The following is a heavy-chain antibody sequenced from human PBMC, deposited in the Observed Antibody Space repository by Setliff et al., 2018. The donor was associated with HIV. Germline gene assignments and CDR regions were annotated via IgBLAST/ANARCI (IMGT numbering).Heavy chain of an antibody. Sequence: SVKVSCKASGGTFSRDAISWVRQAPGQGLEWMGGIISMFGTANYAQKFQGRVTITTDESTTTAYMELSSLRSEDTAVYYCARARRMALHPGPGGYSSSSVGLDYWGQGTLVTVSS. D-gene: IGHD6-6*01. CDR1: GGTFSRDA. CDR3: ARARRMALHPGPGGYSSSSVGLDY. CDR2: IISMFGTA. J-gene: IGHJ4*02. V-gene: IGHV1-69*05.